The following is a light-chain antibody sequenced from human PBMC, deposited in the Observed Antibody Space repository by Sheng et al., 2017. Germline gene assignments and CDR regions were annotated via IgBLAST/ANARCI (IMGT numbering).Light chain of an antibody. J-gene: IGLJ1*01. V-gene: IGLV2-14*03. CDR1: SSDVGGYNH. CDR3: TSYTSSSTLV. CDR2: DVS. Sequence: QSALTQPASVSGSPGQWITISCTGTSSDVGGYNHVSWYQQHPDKAPKLILYDVSNRPSGVSNRFSGSKSGNTASLTISGLQAEDEADYYCTSYTSSSTLVFGTGTKVTVL.